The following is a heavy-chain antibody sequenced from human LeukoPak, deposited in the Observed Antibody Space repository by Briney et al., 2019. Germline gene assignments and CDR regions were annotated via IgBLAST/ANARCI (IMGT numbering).Heavy chain of an antibody. CDR3: AGRYYSSTSCYPAAFDI. D-gene: IGHD2-2*01. Sequence: ASVKLSCKASGYTFTGYYMHWVRQAPGQGLKWMGWINPNSGGTNYAQKFQGRVTMTRDTSISTAYMELSRLRSDDTAVYYCAGRYYSSTSCYPAAFDIWGQGTMVTVSS. V-gene: IGHV1-2*02. CDR2: INPNSGGT. CDR1: GYTFTGYY. J-gene: IGHJ3*02.